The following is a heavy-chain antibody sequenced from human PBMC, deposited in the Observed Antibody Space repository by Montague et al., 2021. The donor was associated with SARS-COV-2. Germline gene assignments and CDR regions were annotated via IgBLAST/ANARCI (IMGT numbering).Heavy chain of an antibody. J-gene: IGHJ6*02. Sequence: SGTLSLTCSVSGASISTNYWSWIRQPPGKGPEWIGNIFYRGTTHYNPSLKSRVAISLDTSKNQFSLTLNSVTAADTAVYYCARPSMVRRNYYYYGIDVWGQGTTVTVSS. CDR3: ARPSMVRRNYYYYGIDV. D-gene: IGHD4/OR15-4a*01. CDR2: IFYRGTT. V-gene: IGHV4-59*01. CDR1: GASISTNY.